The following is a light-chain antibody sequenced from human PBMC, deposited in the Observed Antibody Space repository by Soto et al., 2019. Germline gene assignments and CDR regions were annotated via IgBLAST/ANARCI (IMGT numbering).Light chain of an antibody. V-gene: IGKV1-39*01. CDR2: AAS. CDR3: QQSYSTPIT. J-gene: IGKJ4*01. CDR1: QSISNY. Sequence: DIRMTQSPSSLSASVGDRVTITCRTSQSISNYLNWYQQKPGKAPKLLISAASSLQSGVPSRFSGSGSGTDFTLTISSLQPEDFATYYCQQSYSTPITFGGGTKVDI.